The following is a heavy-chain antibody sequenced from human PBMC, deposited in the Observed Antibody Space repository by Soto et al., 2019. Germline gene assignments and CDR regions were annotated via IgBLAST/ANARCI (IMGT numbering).Heavy chain of an antibody. CDR3: ARDSVTLVRGVIRFDS. V-gene: IGHV1-46*01. Sequence: ASVKVSCKASGYTFTNYYVHWVRQAPGQGLEWMGMITPSGGGTSYAQKFQGRVTMTTDTSTSTVYMELRSLRSEDTAVYYCARDSVTLVRGVIRFDSWGQGTLVTVSS. CDR1: GYTFTNYY. J-gene: IGHJ4*02. CDR2: ITPSGGGT. D-gene: IGHD3-10*01.